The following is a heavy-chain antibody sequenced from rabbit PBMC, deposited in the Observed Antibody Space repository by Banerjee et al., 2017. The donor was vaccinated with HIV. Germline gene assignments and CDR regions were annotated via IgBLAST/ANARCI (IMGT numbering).Heavy chain of an antibody. V-gene: IGHV1S21*01. CDR2: IDPFFGST. CDR1: GFDFSDYG. D-gene: IGHD4-1*01. CDR3: ARDLAGVIGWNFNL. Sequence: LVESGGGLVQPGGSLKLSCKASGFDFSDYGVSWVRQAPGKGLEWIGYIDPFFGSTYYASWVNGRFTISKTSSTTVTLQMTSLTAADTATYFCARDLAGVIGWNFNLWGQGTLVTVS. J-gene: IGHJ4*01.